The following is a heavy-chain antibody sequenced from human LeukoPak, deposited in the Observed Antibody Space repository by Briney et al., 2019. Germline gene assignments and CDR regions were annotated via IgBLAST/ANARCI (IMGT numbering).Heavy chain of an antibody. CDR2: MNPNSGNT. CDR1: GYTFAIYD. Sequence: GASVKVSCKTSGYTFAIYDINWVRQAPGQGLEWMGWMNPNSGNTDYAQKFQGRVTITRDTAITTAYMELSGLRSDDTAVYYCARGGDDFWTTFYFDYWGQGTLVTVSS. V-gene: IGHV1-8*03. D-gene: IGHD3-3*01. CDR3: ARGGDDFWTTFYFDY. J-gene: IGHJ4*02.